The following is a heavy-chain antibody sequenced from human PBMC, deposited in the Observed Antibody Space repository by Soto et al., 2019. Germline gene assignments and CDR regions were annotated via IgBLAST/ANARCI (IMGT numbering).Heavy chain of an antibody. Sequence: SVNVSCNESLYTFISYRISWVRQAPGQGLEWMGWINAYNGNTNYAQKLQGRVTMTTDTSRSTAYQELRRLSSDDPAVDYCARDLKPNYFDYWGQGTLVTVSS. CDR1: LYTFISYR. V-gene: IGHV1-18*01. J-gene: IGHJ4*02. CDR2: INAYNGNT. CDR3: ARDLKPNYFDY.